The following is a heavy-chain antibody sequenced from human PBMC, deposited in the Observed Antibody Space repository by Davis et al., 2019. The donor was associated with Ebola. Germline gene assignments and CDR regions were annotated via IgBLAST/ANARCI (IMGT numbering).Heavy chain of an antibody. V-gene: IGHV4-34*01. J-gene: IGHJ3*01. Sequence: MPSETLSLTCAVYGASFSGYYWSWIRQPPGKGLEWIGEINRGGGTNYNPSLKSRVTISSDMSKNQFSLKLSSVTAADTAVYYCARGWDVWGQGTMVTVSS. D-gene: IGHD1-26*01. CDR1: GASFSGYY. CDR3: ARGWDV. CDR2: INRGGGT.